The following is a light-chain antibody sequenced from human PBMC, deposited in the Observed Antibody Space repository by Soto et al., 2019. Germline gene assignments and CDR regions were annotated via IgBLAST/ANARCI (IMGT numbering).Light chain of an antibody. Sequence: AIRMTQSPSSLSASTGDRVTITCRASQGISSYLAWYQQKPGKAPKLLIYAASTLQSGVPSRFSGSGSGTDFTLTLRFLQSEEFANYFFQPYFNYPLTFGGGTKVEIK. J-gene: IGKJ4*01. CDR2: AAS. V-gene: IGKV1-8*01. CDR3: QPYFNYPLT. CDR1: QGISSY.